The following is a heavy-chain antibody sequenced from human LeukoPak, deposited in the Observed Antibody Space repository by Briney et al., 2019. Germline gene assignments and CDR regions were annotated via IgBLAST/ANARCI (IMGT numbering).Heavy chain of an antibody. CDR1: GGSISSGSYY. D-gene: IGHD3-9*01. CDR2: IYTSGST. J-gene: IGHJ4*02. V-gene: IGHV4-61*02. Sequence: SQTLSLTCTVSGGSISSGSYYWSWIRQPAGKGLEWIGRIYTSGSTNYNPSLKSRVTISVDTSKNQFSLKLSSVTAADTAVYYCARQYYDILTGYYNDYWGQGTLVTVSS. CDR3: ARQYYDILTGYYNDY.